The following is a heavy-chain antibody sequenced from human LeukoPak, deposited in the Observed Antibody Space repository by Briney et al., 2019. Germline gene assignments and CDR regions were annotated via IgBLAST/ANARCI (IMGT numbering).Heavy chain of an antibody. Sequence: PSETLSLTCTVSGGSISSYYWSWIRQPPGKGLEWIGYIYYSGSTNYNPSLKSRVTISVDTSKNQFSLQLNSVTPEDTAVYYCAREGRLLTPQFDYWGQGTLVTVSS. CDR1: GGSISSYY. CDR2: IYYSGST. D-gene: IGHD2-15*01. V-gene: IGHV4-59*12. CDR3: AREGRLLTPQFDY. J-gene: IGHJ4*02.